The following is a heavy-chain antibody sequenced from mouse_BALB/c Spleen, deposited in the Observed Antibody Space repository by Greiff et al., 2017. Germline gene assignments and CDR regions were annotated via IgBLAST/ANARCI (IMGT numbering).Heavy chain of an antibody. Sequence: QVQLQQSGAELAKPGASVKMSCKASGYTFTSYWMHWVKQRPGQGLEWIGYINPSTGYTEYNQKFKDKATLTADKSSSTAYMQLSSLTSEDSAVYYCAITTVSDAMDDGGKGTSVNVAA. CDR1: GYTFTSYW. CDR2: INPSTGYT. CDR3: AITTVSDAMDD. D-gene: IGHD1-1*01. V-gene: IGHV1-7*01. J-gene: IGHJ4*01.